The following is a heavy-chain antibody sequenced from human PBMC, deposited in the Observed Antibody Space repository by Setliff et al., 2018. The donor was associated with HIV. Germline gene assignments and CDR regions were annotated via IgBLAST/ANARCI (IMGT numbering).Heavy chain of an antibody. CDR3: ARTSGDAYNYEGAFDV. Sequence: GASVKVSCKASGYTFTSYGISWVRQAPGQGLEWMGGIIPIFKSADYAQKFQGRVTITTDESTSTAYMDLSSLKSEDTAIYYCARTSGDAYNYEGAFDVWGQGTLVTVSS. J-gene: IGHJ3*01. CDR2: IIPIFKSA. V-gene: IGHV1-69*05. D-gene: IGHD5-12*01. CDR1: GYTFTSYG.